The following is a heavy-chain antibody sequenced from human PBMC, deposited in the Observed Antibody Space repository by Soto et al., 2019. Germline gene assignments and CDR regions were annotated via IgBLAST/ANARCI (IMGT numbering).Heavy chain of an antibody. CDR3: ARDTVQLAAAGTNNWFDP. CDR1: GFTFSSYA. V-gene: IGHV3-30-3*01. CDR2: ISYDGSNK. D-gene: IGHD6-13*01. Sequence: QVQLVESGGGVVQPGRSLRLSCAASGFTFSSYAMHWVRQAPGKGLEWVAVISYDGSNKYYADSVKGRFTISRDNSKNPLYLQMNSLRAEDTAVYYCARDTVQLAAAGTNNWFDPWGQGTLVTVSS. J-gene: IGHJ5*02.